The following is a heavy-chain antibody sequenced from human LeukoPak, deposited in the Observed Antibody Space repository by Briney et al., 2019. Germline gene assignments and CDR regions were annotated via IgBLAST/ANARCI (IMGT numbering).Heavy chain of an antibody. CDR1: GFTFSSYW. V-gene: IGHV3-74*01. J-gene: IGHJ5*02. Sequence: GGSLRLSCAASGFTFSSYWMHWVRQAPGKGLVWVSRINSDGINTSYADSVKGRFTISRDNAKNTLNLQMNSLRAEDTAVYYCARDLGQYYNTSDNWFDPWGQGTLVTVSS. D-gene: IGHD3-22*01. CDR2: INSDGINT. CDR3: ARDLGQYYNTSDNWFDP.